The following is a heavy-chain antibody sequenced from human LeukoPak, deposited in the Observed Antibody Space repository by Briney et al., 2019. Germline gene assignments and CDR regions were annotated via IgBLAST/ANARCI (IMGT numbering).Heavy chain of an antibody. Sequence: SVTVSCKASGGTFSSYAISWVRQAPGQGLEWMGGIIPIFGTANYAQKFQGRVTITADESTSTAYMELSSLRSEDTAVYYCAREVTWPTDYFDYWGQGTLVTVSS. V-gene: IGHV1-69*13. D-gene: IGHD2-21*02. CDR1: GGTFSSYA. J-gene: IGHJ4*02. CDR3: AREVTWPTDYFDY. CDR2: IIPIFGTA.